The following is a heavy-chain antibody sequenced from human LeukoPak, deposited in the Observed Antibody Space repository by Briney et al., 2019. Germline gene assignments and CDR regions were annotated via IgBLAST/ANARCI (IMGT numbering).Heavy chain of an antibody. CDR3: ARGPGGSSWYYFDY. V-gene: IGHV4-39*07. CDR2: IFYSGNT. Sequence: PSETLSLTCTVSGGSISSRNYYWGWIRQPPGKGLEWIGSIFYSGNTYYNPSLNSRVTISRDTSKNQFSLKLSSVTAADTAVYYCARGPGGSSWYYFDYWGQGTLVTVSS. D-gene: IGHD6-13*01. CDR1: GGSISSRNYY. J-gene: IGHJ4*02.